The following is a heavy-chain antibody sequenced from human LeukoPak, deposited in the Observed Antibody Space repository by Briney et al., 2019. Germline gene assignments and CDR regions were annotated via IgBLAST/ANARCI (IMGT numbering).Heavy chain of an antibody. CDR3: ARGPYDNIWGTYRPVDY. CDR2: IIPILGIA. J-gene: IGHJ4*02. Sequence: SVKVSCKASGGTFSSYAISWVRQAPGQGLEWMGRIIPILGIANYAQKFQGRVTITADKSTSTAYMELSSLRSEDTAVYYCARGPYDNIWGTYRPVDYWGQGTLVTVSS. D-gene: IGHD3-16*02. CDR1: GGTFSSYA. V-gene: IGHV1-69*04.